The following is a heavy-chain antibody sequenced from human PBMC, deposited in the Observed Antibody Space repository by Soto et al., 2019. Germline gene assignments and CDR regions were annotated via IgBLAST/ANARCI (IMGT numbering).Heavy chain of an antibody. V-gene: IGHV3-21*01. CDR3: ARDSFPEGVFARDYYYYGMDG. CDR2: ISSSSSYI. CDR1: GFTFSSYS. Sequence: PGGSLRLSCAASGFTFSSYSMNWVRQAPGKGLEWVSSISSSSSYIYYADSVKGRFTISRDNAKNSLYLQMNSLRAEDTAVYYCARDSFPEGVFARDYYYYGMDGWGQGTTVNVAS. D-gene: IGHD3-10*02. J-gene: IGHJ6*02.